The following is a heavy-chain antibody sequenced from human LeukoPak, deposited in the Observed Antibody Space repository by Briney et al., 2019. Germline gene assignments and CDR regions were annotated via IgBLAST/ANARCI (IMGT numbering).Heavy chain of an antibody. CDR2: ISYDGSNQ. V-gene: IGHV3-30*19. CDR1: GFTFRSYG. J-gene: IGHJ4*02. Sequence: GGSLRLSCAASGFTFRSYGMHWVRQAQGKGLEWVAVISYDGSNQYYTDSVKGRFTISRDNSKNTLYLQMNSLRAEDTAVYYCARSFGGSYPHFDYWGQGALVTVSS. D-gene: IGHD1-26*01. CDR3: ARSFGGSYPHFDY.